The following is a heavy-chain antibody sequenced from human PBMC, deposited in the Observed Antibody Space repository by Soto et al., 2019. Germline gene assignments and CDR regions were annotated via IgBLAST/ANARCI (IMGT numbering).Heavy chain of an antibody. CDR1: GFALSSSC. V-gene: IGHV3-53*01. D-gene: IGHD1-20*01. CDR3: ARDPPITSDYAMDV. CDR2: TYTGGST. Sequence: GGSLRLSCAASGFALSSSCMMWVRQAPGKGLEWVSVTYTGGSTHYADSVKGRFTIPRDDSSNTLFLQMNSLRAEDTAVYYCARDPPITSDYAMDVWGQGTTVTVSS. J-gene: IGHJ6*02.